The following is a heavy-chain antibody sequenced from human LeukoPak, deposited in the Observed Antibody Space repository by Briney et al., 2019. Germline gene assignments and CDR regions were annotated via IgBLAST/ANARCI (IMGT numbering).Heavy chain of an antibody. Sequence: SETLSLTCTVSGGSNSSGGYYWSWIRKHPGKVLEWFGYIYYSGSTYYNPSLKRRVTISVDTSKNQFSLKLSSVTAADTAVYYCATLKTRGLNDYWGQGTLVTVSS. D-gene: IGHD3-10*01. CDR1: GGSNSSGGYY. CDR3: ATLKTRGLNDY. V-gene: IGHV4-31*03. J-gene: IGHJ4*02. CDR2: IYYSGST.